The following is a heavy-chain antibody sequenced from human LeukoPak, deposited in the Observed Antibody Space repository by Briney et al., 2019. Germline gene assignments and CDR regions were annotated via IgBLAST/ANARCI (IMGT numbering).Heavy chain of an antibody. D-gene: IGHD4-11*01. CDR2: ISDSGSST. J-gene: IGHJ4*02. CDR1: GFTFSNYG. Sequence: GGSLRLSCAASGFTFSNYGMSWVRQAPGKGPQWVSSISDSGSSTYYVDSVKGRFTVSRDNSKNTLYLQMNSLRVEDTAVYYCVKTTITIYYFEYWGQGTLVTVSS. CDR3: VKTTITIYYFEY. V-gene: IGHV3-23*01.